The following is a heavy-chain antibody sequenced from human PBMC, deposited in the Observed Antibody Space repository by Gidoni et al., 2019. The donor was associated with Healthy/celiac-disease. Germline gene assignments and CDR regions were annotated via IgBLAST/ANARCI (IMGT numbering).Heavy chain of an antibody. V-gene: IGHV3-30*18. J-gene: IGHJ3*02. CDR3: AKASYYYDSRQDAFDI. CDR2: ISYDGSNK. CDR1: GFTFSSYG. D-gene: IGHD3-22*01. Sequence: QVQLVESGGGVVQPGRSLRLSCAASGFTFSSYGMHWGRPAPGKGLERVAVISYDGSNKYYADSVKGRFTISRDNSKNTLYLQMNSLRAEDTAVYYCAKASYYYDSRQDAFDIWGQGTMVTVSS.